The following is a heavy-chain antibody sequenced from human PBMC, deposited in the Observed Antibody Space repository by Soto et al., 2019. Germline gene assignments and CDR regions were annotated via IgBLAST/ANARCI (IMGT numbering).Heavy chain of an antibody. J-gene: IGHJ4*02. D-gene: IGHD2-21*02. CDR1: GFTFRSYG. V-gene: IGHV3-33*01. Sequence: LRLSCAASGFTFRSYGMHWVRQAPGKGLEWVAVIWNDGRNKYHADSVKGRFTISRDNSKNTLYLQMSSLRAEDTAVYYCARDPGGDEPIDYWGRGILVTVSS. CDR2: IWNDGRNK. CDR3: ARDPGGDEPIDY.